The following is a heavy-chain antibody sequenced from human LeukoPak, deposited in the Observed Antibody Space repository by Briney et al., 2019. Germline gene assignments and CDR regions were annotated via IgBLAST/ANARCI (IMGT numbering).Heavy chain of an antibody. CDR2: IKEDGSAR. D-gene: IGHD5-24*01. Sequence: GGSLRLSCAASGFSFSNYWMSWARQSPEKGLEWVANIKEDGSARHYVDSVKGRFTISRDNPKNSLYLQMGSLRADDTAMYYCARDPRDDHNSLDYWGQGTQVTVSS. CDR3: ARDPRDDHNSLDY. V-gene: IGHV3-7*03. J-gene: IGHJ4*02. CDR1: GFSFSNYW.